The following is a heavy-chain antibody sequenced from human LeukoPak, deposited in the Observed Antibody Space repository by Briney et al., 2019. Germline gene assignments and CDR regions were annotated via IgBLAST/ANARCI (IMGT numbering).Heavy chain of an antibody. V-gene: IGHV3-43D*04. D-gene: IGHD3-22*01. CDR3: AKDSGYDSSGYDAFDI. J-gene: IGHJ3*02. CDR1: GFTFDDYA. CDR2: ISWDGGST. Sequence: GGSLRLSCAASGFTFDDYAMHWVRQAPGKGLEWVSLISWDGGSTYYADSVKGQFTISRDNSKNSLYLQMNSLRAEDTALYYCAKDSGYDSSGYDAFDIWGQGTMVTVSS.